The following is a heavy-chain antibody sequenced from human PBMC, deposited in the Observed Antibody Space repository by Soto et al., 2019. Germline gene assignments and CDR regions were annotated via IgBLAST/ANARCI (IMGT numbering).Heavy chain of an antibody. Sequence: SETLSLTCTVSGGSISSYYWSWIRQPPGKGMEWILYIYYSGSTNYNPSLKSRVTISVDTSKNQFSLKLSSVTAADTAVYYCARASQIVYGMHXWGQGTTVTVS. CDR1: GGSISSYY. CDR3: ARASQIVYGMHX. J-gene: IGHJ6*02. V-gene: IGHV4-59*01. CDR2: IYYSGST. D-gene: IGHD1-26*01.